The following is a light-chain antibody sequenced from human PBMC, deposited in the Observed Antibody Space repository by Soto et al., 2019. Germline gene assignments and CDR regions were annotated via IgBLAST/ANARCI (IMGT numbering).Light chain of an antibody. CDR1: QSVSSSY. CDR3: QQDGRSPWT. J-gene: IGKJ1*01. Sequence: EIVLTQSPGTLSLSPGERATLSCRASQSVSSSYLAWYQQKSGQAPRLLIDGASSRSTGIPDRFSGSGSGTDFTLTSSRLAPEDSALSYCQQDGRSPWTFGRETQVDIK. V-gene: IGKV3-20*01. CDR2: GAS.